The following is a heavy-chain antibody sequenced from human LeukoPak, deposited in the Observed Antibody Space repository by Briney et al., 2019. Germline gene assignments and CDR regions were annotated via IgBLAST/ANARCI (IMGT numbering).Heavy chain of an antibody. V-gene: IGHV3-64*01. D-gene: IGHD1-26*01. Sequence: GGSLRLSCAASGFTFSSYAMHWVRQAPGKGLEYVSAISSNGGSTYYANSVKGRFTISRDNSKNTLYLQMGSLRAEDMAVYYCARAGQWELLYLDYWGQGTLVTVSS. CDR1: GFTFSSYA. CDR3: ARAGQWELLYLDY. J-gene: IGHJ4*02. CDR2: ISSNGGST.